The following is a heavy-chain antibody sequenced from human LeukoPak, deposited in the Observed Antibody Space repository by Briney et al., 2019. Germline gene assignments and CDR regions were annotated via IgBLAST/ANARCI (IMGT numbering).Heavy chain of an antibody. CDR1: GFSFSNYG. J-gene: IGHJ4*02. D-gene: IGHD2-15*01. V-gene: IGHV3-30*02. CDR2: IRYDGINK. CDR3: AKDPDIVVVVAAAFDY. Sequence: GGSLRLSCVASGFSFSNYGMHWVRQAPGEGLEWVAFIRYDGINKYYADSVKGRFTISRDNSRNTLFLQMNSLRAEDTAVYYCAKDPDIVVVVAAAFDYWGQGTLVTVSS.